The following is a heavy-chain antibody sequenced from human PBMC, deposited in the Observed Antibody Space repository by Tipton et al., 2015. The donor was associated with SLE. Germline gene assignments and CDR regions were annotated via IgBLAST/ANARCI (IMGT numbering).Heavy chain of an antibody. D-gene: IGHD3-3*01. CDR1: GFTFSNYE. CDR3: AYSRRIAIFGVVDDF. V-gene: IGHV3-48*03. J-gene: IGHJ4*02. CDR2: ISSAGNAI. Sequence: SLRLSCATSGFTFSNYEMNWVRQAPGKGLEWVSYISSAGNAIYYADSVRGRFTISMDTSKNQFSLKLSSVTAADTAVYYCAYSRRIAIFGVVDDFWSQGTLVTVPS.